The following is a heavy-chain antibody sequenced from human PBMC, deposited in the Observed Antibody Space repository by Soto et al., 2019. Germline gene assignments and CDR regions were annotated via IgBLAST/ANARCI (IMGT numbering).Heavy chain of an antibody. CDR3: ARVGGMNAFGI. CDR2: ISTNGGRT. D-gene: IGHD1-20*01. Sequence: PGGSLRLSCAASGFTLSYYSMHWVRQAPGKGLEYVSAISTNGGRTYYADSVKGRFTISRDDSKNTLFLQMGSLRAEDMAVYYCARVGGMNAFGIWGQGTMVTVSS. J-gene: IGHJ3*02. CDR1: GFTLSYYS. V-gene: IGHV3-64*02.